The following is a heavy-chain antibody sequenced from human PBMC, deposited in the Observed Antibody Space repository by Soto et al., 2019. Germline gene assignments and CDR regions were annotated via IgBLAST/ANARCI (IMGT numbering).Heavy chain of an antibody. CDR2: IYYSGST. CDR1: GGSVSSGSYY. D-gene: IGHD3-9*01. J-gene: IGHJ6*02. V-gene: IGHV4-61*01. Sequence: SETLSLTCTVSGGSVSSGSYYWSWIRQPPGKGLEWIGYIYYSGSTNYNPSLKSRVTISVDTPKNQFSLKLSSVTAADTAVYYCARVYYDILTGYYWGPPPDYYYGMDVWGQGTTVTVSS. CDR3: ARVYYDILTGYYWGPPPDYYYGMDV.